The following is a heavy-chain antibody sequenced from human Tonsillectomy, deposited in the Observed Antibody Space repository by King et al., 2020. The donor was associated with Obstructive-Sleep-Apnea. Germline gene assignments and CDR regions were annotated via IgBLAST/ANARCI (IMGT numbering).Heavy chain of an antibody. CDR3: ARAPPIMVRGAANWFDP. V-gene: IGHV4-59*01. CDR2: IYYSGST. CDR1: GGSISSYY. J-gene: IGHJ5*02. D-gene: IGHD3-10*01. Sequence: MQLQESGPGLVKPSETLSLTFTVSGGSISSYYWSWIRQPPGKGLEWIGYIYYSGSTNYNPSLKSRVTISVDTSKNQFSLKLSSVTAADTAVYYCARAPPIMVRGAANWFDPWGQGTLVTVSS.